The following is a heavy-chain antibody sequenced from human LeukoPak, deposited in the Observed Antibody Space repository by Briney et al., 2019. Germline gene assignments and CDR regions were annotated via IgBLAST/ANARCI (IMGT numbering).Heavy chain of an antibody. CDR3: ATGCYFDY. J-gene: IGHJ4*02. V-gene: IGHV4-61*05. Sequence: SETLSLTCSVSGVSISSSDYYWGWIRQPPGKGLEWIGYIYYSGSTNYNPSLKSRVTISVDTSKNQFSLKLSSVTAADTAVYYCATGCYFDYWGQGTLVTVSS. D-gene: IGHD1-14*01. CDR1: GVSISSSDYY. CDR2: IYYSGST.